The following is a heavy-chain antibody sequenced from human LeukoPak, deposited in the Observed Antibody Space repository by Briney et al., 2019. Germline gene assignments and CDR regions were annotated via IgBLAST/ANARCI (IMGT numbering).Heavy chain of an antibody. V-gene: IGHV4-34*01. CDR3: ARDTLMRSNCRGRRCYYVDV. CDR1: SGSFRGHY. D-gene: IGHD1-1*01. Sequence: PSETLSLTCAVYSGSFRGHYWRWIRQPPGKGLELIGEINHSGSTDYNPSLKSRVTISVDTSKNQFSLRLNSVTAADTGVCFCARDTLMRSNCRGRRCYYVDVWGTGTTVTVSS. J-gene: IGHJ6*03. CDR2: INHSGST.